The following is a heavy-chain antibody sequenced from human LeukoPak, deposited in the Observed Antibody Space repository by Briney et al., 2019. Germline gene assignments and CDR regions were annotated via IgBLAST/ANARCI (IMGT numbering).Heavy chain of an antibody. V-gene: IGHV1-2*02. J-gene: IGHJ3*02. D-gene: IGHD3-22*01. CDR2: INPKSGDT. Sequence: ASVKVSSKASGYTFTGYYMHWVRQAPGQGLEWMGWINPKSGDTKYAPKFQGRVTMTRDTSISTAYMDVSSLRYDDTAVYYCASEYYYDRSGANAFDIWGQGTMVTVS. CDR1: GYTFTGYY. CDR3: ASEYYYDRSGANAFDI.